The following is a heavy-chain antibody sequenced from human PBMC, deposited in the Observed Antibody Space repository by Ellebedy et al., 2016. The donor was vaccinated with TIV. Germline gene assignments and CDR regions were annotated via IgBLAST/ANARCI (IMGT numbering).Heavy chain of an antibody. CDR1: GYTFTSYG. J-gene: IGHJ4*02. CDR2: ISAYNGNT. CDR3: ARAHYGSGSYSHFDY. D-gene: IGHD3-10*01. V-gene: IGHV1-18*01. Sequence: AASVKVSCKASGYTFTSYGISWVRQAPGQGLEWMGWISAYNGNTNYAQKLQGRVTMTTDTSTSTAYMELSSLRSEDTAVYYCARAHYGSGSYSHFDYWGQGTLVTVSS.